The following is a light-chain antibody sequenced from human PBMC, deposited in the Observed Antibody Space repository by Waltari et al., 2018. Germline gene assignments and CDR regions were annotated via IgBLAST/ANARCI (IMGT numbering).Light chain of an antibody. CDR2: AAS. J-gene: IGKJ1*01. V-gene: IGKV1-39*01. CDR1: QNIRTH. CDR3: QQSFSSPWT. Sequence: DIQMTQSPSSLSASVGDTVTVTCRASQNIRTHLNWYQQKPTTAPKLLIYAASTLHRGVPSRFSGSGSATDFTLTVTNLQPDDFAIYCCQQSFSSPWTFGQGTRV.